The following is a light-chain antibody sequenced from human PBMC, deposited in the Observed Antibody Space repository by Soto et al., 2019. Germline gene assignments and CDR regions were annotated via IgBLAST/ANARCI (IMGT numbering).Light chain of an antibody. Sequence: QSVLTQPPSVSGAPGQRVTISCTGSSSNIGAGYDVHWYQQLPGTAPKLLIFYNNNRPSGVPDRFSGSKSGTSASLAITGLQAEDEADYYCQSFDSSLSAYVFGTGTKLTVL. V-gene: IGLV1-40*01. J-gene: IGLJ1*01. CDR3: QSFDSSLSAYV. CDR2: YNN. CDR1: SSNIGAGYD.